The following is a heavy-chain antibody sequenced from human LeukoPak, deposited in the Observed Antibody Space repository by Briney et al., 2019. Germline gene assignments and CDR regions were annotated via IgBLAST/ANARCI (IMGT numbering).Heavy chain of an antibody. CDR1: GDYISSSY. D-gene: IGHD6-13*01. Sequence: SETLSLTCTVSGDYISSSYWNWIRQPPGKGLEWIGYFYYSGSTNYNPSLKSRVTISVDTSRNQFSLKLSSVTAADTAVYYCARHANPYSSNWFDYWGPGTLVIVSS. V-gene: IGHV4-59*08. CDR3: ARHANPYSSNWFDY. J-gene: IGHJ4*02. CDR2: FYYSGST.